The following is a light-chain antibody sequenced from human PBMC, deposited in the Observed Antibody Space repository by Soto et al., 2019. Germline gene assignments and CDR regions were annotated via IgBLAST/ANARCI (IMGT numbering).Light chain of an antibody. J-gene: IGKJ1*01. CDR2: DAS. CDR1: QSISDQ. Sequence: MTQYPASLSVSPGERATLACGASQSISDQLAWYQQTTGKVPRLLIYDASTRATGIPARLSGSGSRKEFTQTIRSLQSEDFAVYFCQQYNNWPRTLTFGHGTKVDIK. V-gene: IGKV3-15*01. CDR3: QQYNNWPRTLT.